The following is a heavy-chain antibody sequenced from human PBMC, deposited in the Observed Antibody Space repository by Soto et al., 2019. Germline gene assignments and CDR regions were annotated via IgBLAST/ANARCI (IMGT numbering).Heavy chain of an antibody. CDR2: MNPSGGNT. CDR1: GYTFTSYY. D-gene: IGHD4-17*01. J-gene: IGHJ4*02. Sequence: ASVKVSCKASGYTFTSYYMHWVRQAPGQGLEWMGRMNPSGGNTGYAQKFQGRVTMTRNTSTSTAYMELSSLRSEDTAVYYCARTLYGDNVDYWGQGTLVTVSS. V-gene: IGHV1-46*01. CDR3: ARTLYGDNVDY.